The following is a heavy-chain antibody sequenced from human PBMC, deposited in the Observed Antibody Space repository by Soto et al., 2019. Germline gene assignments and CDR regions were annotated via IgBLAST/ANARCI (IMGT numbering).Heavy chain of an antibody. Sequence: SETLSLTCTVSGGSISSGGYYWSWIRQHPGKGLEWIGYIYYSGSTYYNPSLKSRVTISVDTSKNQFSLKLSSVTAADTAVYYCARASLNWFDPWGQGTLVTVSS. CDR3: ARASLNWFDP. CDR2: IYYSGST. J-gene: IGHJ5*02. V-gene: IGHV4-31*03. CDR1: GGSISSGGYY.